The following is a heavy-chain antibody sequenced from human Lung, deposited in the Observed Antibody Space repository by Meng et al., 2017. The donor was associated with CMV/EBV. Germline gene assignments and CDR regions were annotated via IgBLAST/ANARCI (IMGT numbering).Heavy chain of an antibody. Sequence: SVKVSCKASGGTFSNYPVSWVRHAPGLGLEWMGGFIPIFGTPNYAQKFQGRLTITTDESTSTAYMALNSLRSEDTAVYYCATEGPPNWFDRWGQGTLVTVSS. CDR3: ATEGPPNWFDR. V-gene: IGHV1-69*05. J-gene: IGHJ5*02. CDR2: FIPIFGTP. CDR1: GGTFSNYP.